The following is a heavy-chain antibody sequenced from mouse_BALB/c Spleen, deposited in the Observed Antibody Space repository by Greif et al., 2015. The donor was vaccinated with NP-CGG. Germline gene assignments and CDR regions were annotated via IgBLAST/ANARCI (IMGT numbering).Heavy chain of an antibody. CDR3: ARGGYYGNYDGFDY. J-gene: IGHJ2*01. V-gene: IGHV14-1*02. CDR1: GFNIKDYY. Sequence: EVKLQESGAELVRPGALVKLSCKASGFNIKDYYMHWVEQRPEQGLEWIGWIDPENGNTIYDPKFQGKASITADTSSNTAYLQLSSLTSEDTAVYYCARGGYYGNYDGFDYWGQGTTLTVSS. CDR2: IDPENGNT. D-gene: IGHD2-1*01.